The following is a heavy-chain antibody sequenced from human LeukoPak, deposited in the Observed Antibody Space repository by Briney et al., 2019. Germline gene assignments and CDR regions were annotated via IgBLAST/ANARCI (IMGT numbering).Heavy chain of an antibody. CDR3: AKDQRTMTRRMDV. D-gene: IGHD2-2*01. V-gene: IGHV3-30*18. CDR2: ISYDGSGQ. CDR1: AFTFRSYG. Sequence: GGSLRLSCVASAFTFRSYGMHWVRQAPCKGLEWVAVISYDGSGQYYADSLKGRFTISRDISKNTLYLQMNSLRVEDTAVYYCAKDQRTMTRRMDVWGQGTTVTVSS. J-gene: IGHJ6*02.